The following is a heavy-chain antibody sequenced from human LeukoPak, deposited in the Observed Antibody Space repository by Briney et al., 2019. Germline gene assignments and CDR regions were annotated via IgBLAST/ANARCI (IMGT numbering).Heavy chain of an antibody. D-gene: IGHD6-13*01. V-gene: IGHV4-39*01. CDR3: ARAIAAAGQYYFDF. CDR2: IYYSGST. Sequence: PSETLSLTCTVSGGSISSYSWGWIRQPPGRGLEWIGSIYYSGSTYYNPSLKSRVTISVDTSKNQFSLKLSSVTATDTAVYYCARAIAAAGQYYFDFWGQGTLVTVSS. J-gene: IGHJ4*02. CDR1: GGSISSYS.